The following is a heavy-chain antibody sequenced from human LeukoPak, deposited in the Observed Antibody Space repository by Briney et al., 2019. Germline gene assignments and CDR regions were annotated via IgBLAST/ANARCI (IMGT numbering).Heavy chain of an antibody. CDR2: IYHSGST. J-gene: IGHJ4*02. V-gene: IGHV4-4*02. Sequence: SETLSLTCAVSGGSISSSNWWSWVRQPPGKGLEWIGEIYHSGSTNYNPSLKSRVTISVDKSKNQFSLELSSVTAADTAVYYCARVSSSWYYFDYWGQGTLVTVSS. CDR3: ARVSSSWYYFDY. CDR1: GGSISSSNW. D-gene: IGHD6-13*01.